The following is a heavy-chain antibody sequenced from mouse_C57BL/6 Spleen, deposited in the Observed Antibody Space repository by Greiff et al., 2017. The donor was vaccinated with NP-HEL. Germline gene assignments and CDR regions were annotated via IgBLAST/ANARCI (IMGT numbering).Heavy chain of an antibody. CDR1: GYAFTNYL. CDR3: AKRGYSNYVYWYFDV. V-gene: IGHV1-54*01. D-gene: IGHD2-5*01. Sequence: VQLQQSGAELVRPGTSVKVSCKASGYAFTNYLIEWVKQRPGQGLEWIGVINPGSGGTNYNEKFKGKATLTADKSSSTAYMQLSSLTSEDSAVYFCAKRGYSNYVYWYFDVWGTGTTVTVSS. CDR2: INPGSGGT. J-gene: IGHJ1*03.